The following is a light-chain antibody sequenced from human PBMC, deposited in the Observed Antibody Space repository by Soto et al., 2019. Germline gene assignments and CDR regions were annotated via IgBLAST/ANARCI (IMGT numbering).Light chain of an antibody. J-gene: IGKJ4*01. CDR1: LPIRNY. V-gene: IGKV1-27*01. Sequence: DIQMTQSPSSLSASVGVRVTITCRASLPIRNYLAWYQQKPGKIPNRLIYAASTLQAGVPSRFSGSGSGTDFTLTISSLQPEDVAAYYCQKYNSAPLTFGGGTKVDIK. CDR3: QKYNSAPLT. CDR2: AAS.